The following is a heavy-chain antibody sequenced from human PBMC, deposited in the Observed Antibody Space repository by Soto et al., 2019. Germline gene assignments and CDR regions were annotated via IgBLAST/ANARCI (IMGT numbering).Heavy chain of an antibody. CDR2: ISAYNGNT. Sequence: ASVNGSCKASGYTLSGDGISWVRQAPGQGLEWMGWISAYNGNTNYAQKLQGRVTMTTDTSTSTAYMELRSLRSDDTAVYYCARIDYSDYYYYYYMDVWGKGTTVTVSS. CDR3: ARIDYSDYYYYYYMDV. J-gene: IGHJ6*03. D-gene: IGHD4-17*01. V-gene: IGHV1-18*01. CDR1: GYTLSGDG.